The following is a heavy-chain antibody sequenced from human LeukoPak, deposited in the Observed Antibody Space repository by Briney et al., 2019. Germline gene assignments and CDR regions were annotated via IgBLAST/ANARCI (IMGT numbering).Heavy chain of an antibody. CDR2: ISSSGCSI. D-gene: IGHD2-15*01. Sequence: GGSLRLSCAASGFTFSTYEMNWVRQAPGKGLEWLSYISSSGCSIYSADSVKGRFTISRDNAKNSLYLQMNSLRAEDTAVYYCARGLVVAATPPYSYYGMDVWGKGTTVTVSS. J-gene: IGHJ6*04. V-gene: IGHV3-48*03. CDR1: GFTFSTYE. CDR3: ARGLVVAATPPYSYYGMDV.